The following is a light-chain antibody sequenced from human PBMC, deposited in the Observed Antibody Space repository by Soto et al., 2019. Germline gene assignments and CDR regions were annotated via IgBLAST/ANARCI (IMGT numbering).Light chain of an antibody. CDR1: QSVSSY. CDR2: DAS. Sequence: EIVLTQSPATLSLSPGERATLSCRASQSVSSYLAWYQQKPGQAPRLLIYDASTLQSGVPSRFSGSGSGTDFTITISSLQPEDVATYYCQKYNSAPHTFGQGTKLEIK. CDR3: QKYNSAPHT. V-gene: IGKV3-11*01. J-gene: IGKJ2*01.